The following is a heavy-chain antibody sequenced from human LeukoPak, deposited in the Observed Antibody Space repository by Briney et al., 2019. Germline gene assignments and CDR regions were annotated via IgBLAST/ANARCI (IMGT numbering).Heavy chain of an antibody. CDR2: VYYAGST. Sequence: SETLSLTCTVSGGSISSYYWSWIRQPPGKGLEWIGYVYYAGSTNYNPSLKSRVTISVDTSKNQVSLKLSSVTAADTAVYYCARGSSGYYDFWSGYYSAFDIWGQGTMVTVSS. D-gene: IGHD3-3*01. CDR1: GGSISSYY. J-gene: IGHJ3*02. V-gene: IGHV4-59*01. CDR3: ARGSSGYYDFWSGYYSAFDI.